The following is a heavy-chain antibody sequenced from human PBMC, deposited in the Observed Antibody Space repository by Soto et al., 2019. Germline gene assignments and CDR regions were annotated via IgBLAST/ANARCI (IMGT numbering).Heavy chain of an antibody. CDR2: IYHGGTT. D-gene: IGHD6-19*01. Sequence: PSETLSLTCTVSGYSISRGSYWAWIRQPPGKGPEWIASIYHGGTTFYNPSLKSRITISVDTSNNQFSLKLTSVTAADTAVYYCARVHVMVVAGSAFDYWGHGALVTISS. CDR3: ARVHVMVVAGSAFDY. J-gene: IGHJ4*01. V-gene: IGHV4-38-2*02. CDR1: GYSISRGSY.